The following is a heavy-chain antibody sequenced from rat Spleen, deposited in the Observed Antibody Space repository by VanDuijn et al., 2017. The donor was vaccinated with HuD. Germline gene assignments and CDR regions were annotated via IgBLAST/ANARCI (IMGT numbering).Heavy chain of an antibody. CDR3: ARPDGYTYVMDA. V-gene: IGHV5-22*01. J-gene: IGHJ4*01. CDR1: GFTFSDYY. CDR2: ISYEGSGT. D-gene: IGHD1-4*01. Sequence: VQLMESGGGLVQPGRSMKLSCAASGFTFSDYYMAWVRQAPKKGLEWVASISYEGSGTYYGDSVKGRFTISRDNAKTTLYLQMNSLRSEDTATYYCARPDGYTYVMDAWGQGASVTVSS.